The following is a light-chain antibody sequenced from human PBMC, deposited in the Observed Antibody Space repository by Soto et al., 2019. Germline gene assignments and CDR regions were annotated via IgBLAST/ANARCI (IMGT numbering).Light chain of an antibody. CDR1: QSVSSNY. CDR3: QQYGSSPRT. V-gene: IGKV3-20*01. CDR2: VAS. Sequence: EIVLTQSPGTLSLSPGDRATLSCRASQSVSSNYLAWYQQKPGQAPRLLIYVASIRATGIPDRFSGSGSGADSTLTIRRLEPEDFAVYYCQQYGSSPRTFGQGTKGEIK. J-gene: IGKJ1*01.